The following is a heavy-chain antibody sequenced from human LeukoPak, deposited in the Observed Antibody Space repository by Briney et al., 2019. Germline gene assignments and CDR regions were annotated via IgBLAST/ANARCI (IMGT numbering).Heavy chain of an antibody. J-gene: IGHJ6*02. V-gene: IGHV1-24*01. CDR3: ATTQVYSSGQDYYYYGMDV. CDR1: GYTLTELS. CDR2: FDPEDGET. Sequence: ASVKVSCKVSGYTLTELSMHWVRQAPGKVLEWMGGFDPEDGETIYARKFQGRVTMTEDTSTDTAYMELSSLRSEDTAVYYCATTQVYSSGQDYYYYGMDVWGQGTTVTVSS. D-gene: IGHD6-19*01.